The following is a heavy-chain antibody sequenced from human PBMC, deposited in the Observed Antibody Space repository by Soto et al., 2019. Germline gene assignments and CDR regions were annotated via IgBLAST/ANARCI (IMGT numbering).Heavy chain of an antibody. V-gene: IGHV3-30-3*01. CDR2: ISYDGSDK. CDR1: GFTVSSYG. J-gene: IGHJ4*02. CDR3: ARVLGGYPNFDF. D-gene: IGHD3-22*01. Sequence: QVQLVESGGGVVQPGRSLRLSCAASGFTVSSYGLHWVRQAPDKGLEWLAFISYDGSDKFYADSVKGRFTISRDSSKNTLYLQMNSLRAEDTAVYYCARVLGGYPNFDFWVQGTLVTVSS.